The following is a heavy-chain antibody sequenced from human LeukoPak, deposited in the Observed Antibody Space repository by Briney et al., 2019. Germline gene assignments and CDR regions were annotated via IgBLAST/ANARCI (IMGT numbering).Heavy chain of an antibody. CDR1: GFTFSSYA. J-gene: IGHJ4*02. CDR2: ISYDGSNK. V-gene: IGHV3-30*04. Sequence: GRSLRLSCAASGFTFSSYAMHWVRQAPGKGLEWVAVISYDGSNKYYADSVKGRFTISRDNSKNTLYLQMNSLRAEDTAVYYCARSGSTGTWVAFDYWGQGTLVTVSS. CDR3: ARSGSTGTWVAFDY. D-gene: IGHD4-17*01.